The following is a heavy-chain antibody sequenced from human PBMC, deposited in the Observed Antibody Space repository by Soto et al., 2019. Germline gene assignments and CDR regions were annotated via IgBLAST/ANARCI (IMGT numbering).Heavy chain of an antibody. CDR3: ARDRAPYDFWSGWLQH. CDR2: ISAYNGNT. CDR1: GYTFTSYG. V-gene: IGHV1-18*01. Sequence: VASVKVSCKASGYTFTSYGISWVRQAPGQGLEWMGWISAYNGNTNYAQKLQGRVTMTTDTSTSTAYMELRSLRSDDTAVYYCARDRAPYDFWSGWLQHWGQGTLVTVSS. D-gene: IGHD3-3*01. J-gene: IGHJ1*01.